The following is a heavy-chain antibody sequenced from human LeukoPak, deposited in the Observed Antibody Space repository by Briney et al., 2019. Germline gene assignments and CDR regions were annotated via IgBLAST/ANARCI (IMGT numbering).Heavy chain of an antibody. CDR2: IRSDGSDK. J-gene: IGHJ4*02. D-gene: IGHD6-13*01. CDR1: GFTFSGYD. V-gene: IGHV3-30*02. CDR3: AKDIAAAGGPCAY. Sequence: GGSLRLSCAASGFTFSGYDMHWVRQAPGKGLEWVALIRSDGSDKYYADSVKGRFTISRDNSKNTVFLQMNSLRAGDTAVYYCAKDIAAAGGPCAYWGRGTLVTVSS.